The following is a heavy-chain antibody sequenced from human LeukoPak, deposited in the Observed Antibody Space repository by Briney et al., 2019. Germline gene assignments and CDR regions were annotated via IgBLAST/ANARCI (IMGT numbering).Heavy chain of an antibody. CDR2: ISSSGSTI. V-gene: IGHV3-48*03. J-gene: IGHJ4*02. CDR3: ARDKRWLREVLYFDY. CDR1: GFTFSSYE. Sequence: GGSLRLSCAASGFTFSSYEMNWVRQAPGKGVEWVSYISSSGSTIYYADSVKGRFTISRDNAKNSLYLQMNSLRAEDTAVYYCARDKRWLREVLYFDYWGQGTLVTVSS. D-gene: IGHD5-24*01.